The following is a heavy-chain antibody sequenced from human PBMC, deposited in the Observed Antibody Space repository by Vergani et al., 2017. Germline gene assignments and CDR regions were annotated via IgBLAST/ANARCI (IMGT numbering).Heavy chain of an antibody. CDR2: IYWDDDK. V-gene: IGHV2-5*02. J-gene: IGHJ4*02. CDR1: GFSLSTSGVG. CDR3: ARIRSDSSRPARELDY. D-gene: IGHD6-13*01. Sequence: QITLKESGPTLVKPTQTLTLTCTFSGFSLSTSGVGVGWIRQPPGKALEWLALIYWDDDKRYSPSLKSRLTITEDTSKNQVVLTMTNMDPVDTATYYCARIRSDSSRPARELDYWGQGTLVTVSS.